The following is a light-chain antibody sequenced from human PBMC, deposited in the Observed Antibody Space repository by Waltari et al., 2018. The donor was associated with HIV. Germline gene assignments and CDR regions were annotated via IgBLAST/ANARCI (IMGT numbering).Light chain of an antibody. CDR3: SSYTGSSTLGV. Sequence: ALTQPASVSGSPGQSITISCTGTSRDVGHYNYVSWYQQHPDKAPKLIIYDVTTRPSGISDRFSGSKSGNTASLTISGLQNDDEADYFCSSYTGSSTLGVFGTGTRVTVL. CDR2: DVT. V-gene: IGLV2-14*01. J-gene: IGLJ1*01. CDR1: SRDVGHYNY.